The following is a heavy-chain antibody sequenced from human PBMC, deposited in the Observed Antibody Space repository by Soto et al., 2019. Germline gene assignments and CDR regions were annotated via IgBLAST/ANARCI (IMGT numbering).Heavy chain of an antibody. V-gene: IGHV3-21*01. D-gene: IGHD2-2*01. CDR1: GFTFSSYS. Sequence: EVQLVESGGGLVKPGGSLSLSCAASGFTFSSYSMNWVRQAPGKGLEWVSSISSSSSYIYYADSVKGRFTISRDNAKNSLYLQMNSLRAEDTAVYYCARWSIAVPAARGDGMDVWGQGTTFTVSS. CDR2: ISSSSSYI. CDR3: ARWSIAVPAARGDGMDV. J-gene: IGHJ6*02.